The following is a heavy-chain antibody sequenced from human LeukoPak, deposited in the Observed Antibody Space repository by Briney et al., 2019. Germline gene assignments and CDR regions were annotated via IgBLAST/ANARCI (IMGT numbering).Heavy chain of an antibody. CDR2: ISSSSSYT. D-gene: IGHD6-13*01. J-gene: IGHJ5*02. CDR3: ARGGSSSWYNWFDP. Sequence: SGGSLRLSCAASGFTFSDYYMSWIRQAPGKGLEWVSYISSSSSYTNYADSVKGRFTISRGNAKNSLYLQMNSLRAEDTAVYYCARGGSSSWYNWFDPWGQGTLVTVSS. CDR1: GFTFSDYY. V-gene: IGHV3-11*06.